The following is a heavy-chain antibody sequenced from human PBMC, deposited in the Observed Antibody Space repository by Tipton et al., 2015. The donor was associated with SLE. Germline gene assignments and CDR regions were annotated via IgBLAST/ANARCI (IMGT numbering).Heavy chain of an antibody. CDR1: GFTASSNY. V-gene: IGHV3-23*04. Sequence: QLVQSGGGLVQPGGSLRLSCAASGFTASSNYMSWVRQAPGKGLEWVSAISGSGGSTYYADSVKGRFTISRDNSKNTLYLQMSSLRAEDTAVYYCAKDQVGATLDYFDYWVQGTLVTVSS. CDR2: ISGSGGST. D-gene: IGHD1-26*01. CDR3: AKDQVGATLDYFDY. J-gene: IGHJ4*02.